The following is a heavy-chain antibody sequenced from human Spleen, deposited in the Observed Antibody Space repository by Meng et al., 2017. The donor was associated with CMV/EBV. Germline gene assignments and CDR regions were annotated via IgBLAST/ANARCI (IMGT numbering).Heavy chain of an antibody. D-gene: IGHD3-3*01. CDR1: DGSISSSYYY. Sequence: SETLSLTCTVSDGSISSSYYYWGWIRQPPGKGLEWIGSIYYTGSTYYNPSLRSRVSISVDTSENQFTLKLRSVTAADTAVYYCATSNYDFTSGYYDEGWFDPWGQGTLVTVSS. CDR2: IYYTGST. J-gene: IGHJ5*02. CDR3: ATSNYDFTSGYYDEGWFDP. V-gene: IGHV4-39*06.